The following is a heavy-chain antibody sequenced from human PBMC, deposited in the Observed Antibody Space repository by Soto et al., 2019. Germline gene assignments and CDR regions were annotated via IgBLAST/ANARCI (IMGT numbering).Heavy chain of an antibody. CDR2: IYYSGST. CDR1: GGSISSYY. V-gene: IGHV4-59*08. J-gene: IGHJ6*02. Sequence: SETLSLTCTVSGGSISSYYWSWIRQPPGKGLEWIGYIYYSGSTNYNPSLKSRVTISVDTSKNQFSLKLSSVTAADTAVYYCARGHSGGFCGGYYDYCGMDVWGQGTKVIVSS. CDR3: ARGHSGGFCGGYYDYCGMDV. D-gene: IGHD1-26*01.